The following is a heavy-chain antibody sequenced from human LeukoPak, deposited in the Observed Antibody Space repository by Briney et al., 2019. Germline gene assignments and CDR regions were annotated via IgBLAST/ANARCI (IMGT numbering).Heavy chain of an antibody. D-gene: IGHD6-13*01. V-gene: IGHV4-34*01. CDR2: INHSGST. Sequence: SETLSLTCAVYGGSVSGYYWSWIRRPPGKGLEWIGEINHSGSTNYNPSLKSRVTISVDTSKNQFSLKLSSVTAADTAVYYCARGKTGYSSSWRQNWFDPWGQGTLVTVSS. J-gene: IGHJ5*02. CDR3: ARGKTGYSSSWRQNWFDP. CDR1: GGSVSGYY.